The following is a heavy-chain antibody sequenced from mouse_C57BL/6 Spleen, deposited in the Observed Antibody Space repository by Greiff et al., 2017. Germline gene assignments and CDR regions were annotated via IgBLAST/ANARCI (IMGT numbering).Heavy chain of an antibody. Sequence: VMLVESGPGLVAPSQSLSITCTVSGFSLTSYGVHWVRQPPGKGLEWLVVIWSDGSTTYNSALKSRLSIIKDNSKSQVFLKMNSLQTDDTAMYYCARQDGNYEAWFAYWGQGTLVTVSA. V-gene: IGHV2-6-1*01. J-gene: IGHJ3*01. D-gene: IGHD2-1*01. CDR3: ARQDGNYEAWFAY. CDR1: GFSLTSYG. CDR2: IWSDGST.